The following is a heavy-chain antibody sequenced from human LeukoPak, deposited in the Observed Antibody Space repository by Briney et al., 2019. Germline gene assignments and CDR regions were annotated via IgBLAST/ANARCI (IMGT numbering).Heavy chain of an antibody. CDR3: ATVYYYDSSGPNALGY. J-gene: IGHJ4*02. CDR2: SNAGNGNT. CDR1: GYTFTSYA. Sequence: ASVKVSCKASGYTFTSYAMHWVRQAPGQRLEWMGWSNAGNGNTKYSQEFQGRVTITRDTSASTAYMELSSLRSEDTAVYYCATVYYYDSSGPNALGYWGQGTLVTVSS. V-gene: IGHV1-3*02. D-gene: IGHD3-22*01.